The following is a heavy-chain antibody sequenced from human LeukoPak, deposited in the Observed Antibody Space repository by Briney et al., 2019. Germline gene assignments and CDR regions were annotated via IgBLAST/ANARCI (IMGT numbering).Heavy chain of an antibody. V-gene: IGHV3-23*01. CDR1: GFTFSNYV. J-gene: IGHJ4*02. D-gene: IGHD2-15*01. CDR3: AKNAVVVAATYYFDY. Sequence: GGPLRLSCAASGFTFSNYVMSWVRQAPGKGLEWISTINPSGANTYYAASVRGRLTISRDNSKDSLHLQMNGLRADDTAIYYCAKNAVVVAATYYFDYWGQGTLVTVSS. CDR2: INPSGANT.